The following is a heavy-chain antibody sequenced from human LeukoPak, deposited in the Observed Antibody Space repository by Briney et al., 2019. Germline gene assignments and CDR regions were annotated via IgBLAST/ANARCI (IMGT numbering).Heavy chain of an antibody. Sequence: VGSLRLSCAASGFAFSTYWMTWVRQTPGKGLEWVANIKQDGSEKYYVDSVKGRFTISRDNAKNSLYLEMSSLRVEDTAVYYCARDAMSMGGAFDIWGRGTMVTV. V-gene: IGHV3-7*01. CDR1: GFAFSTYW. CDR3: ARDAMSMGGAFDI. CDR2: IKQDGSEK. J-gene: IGHJ3*02. D-gene: IGHD4/OR15-4a*01.